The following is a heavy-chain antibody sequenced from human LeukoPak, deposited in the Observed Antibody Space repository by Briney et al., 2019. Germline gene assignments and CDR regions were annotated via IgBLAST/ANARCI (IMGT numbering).Heavy chain of an antibody. CDR2: MNPNSGNT. J-gene: IGHJ5*02. CDR1: GYTFTSYD. Sequence: ASVKVSCKASGYTFTSYDINWVRQATGQGLEWMGWMNPNSGNTGYAQKFQGRVTMTTDTSTSTAYMELRSLRSDDTAVYYCARDRSTTGWFDPWGQGTLVTVSS. V-gene: IGHV1-8*02. D-gene: IGHD4-17*01. CDR3: ARDRSTTGWFDP.